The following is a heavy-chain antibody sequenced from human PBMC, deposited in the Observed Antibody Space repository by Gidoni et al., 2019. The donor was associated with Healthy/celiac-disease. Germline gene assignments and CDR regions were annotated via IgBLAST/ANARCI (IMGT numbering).Heavy chain of an antibody. V-gene: IGHV1-69*06. J-gene: IGHJ6*02. CDR2: IIPIFGTA. CDR3: ATRRIVVVTAQAYYGMDV. D-gene: IGHD2-21*02. CDR1: GGTFSSYA. Sequence: QVQLVQSGAEVKKPGSSVKVPCKASGGTFSSYAISWVRQAPGQGLEWMGGIIPIFGTANYAQKFQGRVTITADKSTSTAYMELSSLRSEDTAVYYCATRRIVVVTAQAYYGMDVWGQGTTVTVSS.